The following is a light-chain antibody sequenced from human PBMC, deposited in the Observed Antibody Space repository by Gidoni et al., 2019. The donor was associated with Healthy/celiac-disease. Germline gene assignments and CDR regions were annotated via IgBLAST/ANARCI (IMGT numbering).Light chain of an antibody. Sequence: TISCSGSSSNIGSNYVYWYQQLPGTAPKLLIYRNNQRPSGVPDRFSGSKSGTSASLAISGLRSEDEADYYCAAWDDSLSGVVFGGGTKLTVL. V-gene: IGLV1-47*01. CDR2: RNN. CDR1: SSNIGSNY. CDR3: AAWDDSLSGVV. J-gene: IGLJ2*01.